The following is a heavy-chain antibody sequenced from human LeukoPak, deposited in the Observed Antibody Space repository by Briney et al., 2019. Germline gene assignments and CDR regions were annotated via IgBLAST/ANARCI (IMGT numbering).Heavy chain of an antibody. D-gene: IGHD4-11*01. CDR1: GFSFSSST. CDR2: IGSTSSDK. V-gene: IGHV3-21*01. CDR3: VKGDYRES. J-gene: IGHJ4*02. Sequence: PGGSLRLSCAASGFSFSSSTMNWARQAPGKGLEWVSSIGSTSSDKYYIESVKGRFTISRDNAGNLLYLQMDSLRADDTAAYYCVKGDYRESWGQGTRVTVSS.